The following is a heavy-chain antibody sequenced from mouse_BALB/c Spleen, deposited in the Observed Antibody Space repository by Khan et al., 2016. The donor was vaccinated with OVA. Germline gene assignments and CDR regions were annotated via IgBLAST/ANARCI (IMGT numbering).Heavy chain of an antibody. CDR3: TRRGDGYYGIAY. J-gene: IGHJ3*01. CDR2: IWSGGTT. CDR1: GFSLSSYG. D-gene: IGHD2-3*01. V-gene: IGHV2-2*02. Sequence: QVRLQQSGPGLVQPSQSLSITCTVSGFSLSSYGVQWVRQSPGQGLEWLGVIWSGGTTDYSAAFISRLSISKANSKSQVFFKMNSLQANDTAIYYCTRRGDGYYGIAYWGQGTLVTVSA.